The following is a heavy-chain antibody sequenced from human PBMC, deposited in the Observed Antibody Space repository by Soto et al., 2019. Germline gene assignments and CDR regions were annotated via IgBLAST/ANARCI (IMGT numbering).Heavy chain of an antibody. V-gene: IGHV4-39*01. CDR2: IYYCGST. J-gene: IGHJ6*02. Sequence: QLQLQESGPGLVKPSETLSLTCTVSGGSISSSSYYWGWIRQPPGKGLEWIGSIYYCGSTYYNPSLKSRVTISVDTSKNQFSLKLSSVTAADTAVYYCASLSGRGGSGGMDVWGQGTTVTVSS. CDR3: ASLSGRGGSGGMDV. D-gene: IGHD3-10*01. CDR1: GGSISSSSYY.